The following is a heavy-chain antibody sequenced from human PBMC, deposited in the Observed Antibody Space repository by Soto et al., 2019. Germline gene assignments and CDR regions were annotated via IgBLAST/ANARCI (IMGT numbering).Heavy chain of an antibody. J-gene: IGHJ4*02. V-gene: IGHV3-23*01. CDR3: AKGPTMVRGVIISYFDY. CDR1: GFTFSSYA. Sequence: EVQLLESGGGLVQPGGSLRLSCAASGFTFSSYAMSWVRQAPGKGLEWVSAISGSGGSTYYADSVKGRFTISRDNSKNTLYLQMNSLRAEDTAVYYCAKGPTMVRGVIISYFDYWGQGTLVTVSS. D-gene: IGHD3-10*01. CDR2: ISGSGGST.